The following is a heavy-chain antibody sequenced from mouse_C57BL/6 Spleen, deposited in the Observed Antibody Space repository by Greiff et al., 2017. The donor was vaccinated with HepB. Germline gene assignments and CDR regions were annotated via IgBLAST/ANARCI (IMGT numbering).Heavy chain of an antibody. CDR1: GFTFSSYG. Sequence: EVKLVESGGDLVKPGGSLKLSCAASGFTFSSYGMSWVRQTPDKRLEWVATISSGGSYTYYPDSVKGRFTISRDNAKKTLYLQMSSLKSEYTAMYYCARQGGTTAPFAYWGQGTLVTVSA. CDR2: ISSGGSYT. J-gene: IGHJ3*01. V-gene: IGHV5-6*01. CDR3: ARQGGTTAPFAY. D-gene: IGHD1-2*01.